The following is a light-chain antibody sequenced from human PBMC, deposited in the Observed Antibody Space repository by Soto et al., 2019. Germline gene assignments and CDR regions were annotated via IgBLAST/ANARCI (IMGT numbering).Light chain of an antibody. CDR3: AIWEARLRCVV. J-gene: IGLJ2*01. CDR1: TSNIGSNT. V-gene: IGLV1-44*01. Sequence: QSVLTQPPSASGTPGQRVTISCSGSTSNIGSNTVNWYQQFPGTAPKLLIYSNTQRPSGVPDRFSGSKSGTSASLAISGLQAEDEGDYYCAIWEARLRCVVIGGGTKVTVL. CDR2: SNT.